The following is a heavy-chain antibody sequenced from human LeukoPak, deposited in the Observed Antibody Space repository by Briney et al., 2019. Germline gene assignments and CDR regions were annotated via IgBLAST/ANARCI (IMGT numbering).Heavy chain of an antibody. CDR3: AKDGRGDYGFDYFDY. CDR1: GFTFSSYA. V-gene: IGHV3-23*01. J-gene: IGHJ4*02. D-gene: IGHD4-17*01. Sequence: GGSLRLSCAASGFTFSSYAMSWVRQAPGKGLEWVSAISGSGGSTYYADSVKGRFTISRDNSKNTLSLQINSLRAEDTAVYYCAKDGRGDYGFDYFDYWGQGTLVTVSS. CDR2: ISGSGGST.